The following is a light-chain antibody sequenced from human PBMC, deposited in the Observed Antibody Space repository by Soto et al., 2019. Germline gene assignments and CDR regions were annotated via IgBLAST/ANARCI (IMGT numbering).Light chain of an antibody. J-gene: IGKJ3*01. Sequence: EIVLTQSPGTLSLSPGERATLSCRASQSVSSSYLAWYQQKPGQAPRLFIYGASSMATGIPDRFSGSGSGTDFTLTISRLEPEDFAVYYCQQYHTSPFTFGPGTKVDIK. CDR2: GAS. V-gene: IGKV3-20*01. CDR3: QQYHTSPFT. CDR1: QSVSSSY.